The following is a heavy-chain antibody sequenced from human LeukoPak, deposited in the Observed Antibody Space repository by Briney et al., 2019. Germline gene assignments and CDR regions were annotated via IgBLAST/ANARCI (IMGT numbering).Heavy chain of an antibody. Sequence: PTETLSLTCAVYGESFSGYYWNWIRQPPGKGLEWIGEINHNGNTNYNPSLKSRVTISVDTSKNQFSLKLSSVTAADTAVYYCARVGRDGYNFHYWGQGTLVTVSS. CDR3: ARVGRDGYNFHY. CDR2: INHNGNT. CDR1: GESFSGYY. J-gene: IGHJ4*02. D-gene: IGHD5-24*01. V-gene: IGHV4-34*01.